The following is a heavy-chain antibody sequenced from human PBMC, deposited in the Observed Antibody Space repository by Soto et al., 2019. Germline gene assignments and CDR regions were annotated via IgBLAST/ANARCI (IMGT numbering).Heavy chain of an antibody. CDR3: ARGRNWNPNAFDY. Sequence: EVQLVESGGGLVKPGGSLRLSCAASGFTFSSYSMNWVRQAPGKGLEWVSSISSSSSYIYYADSVKGRFTISRDNAKHSLYLQMNSLRAEDTAVYYCARGRNWNPNAFDYWGQGTLVTVSS. D-gene: IGHD1-20*01. CDR2: ISSSSSYI. J-gene: IGHJ4*02. V-gene: IGHV3-21*01. CDR1: GFTFSSYS.